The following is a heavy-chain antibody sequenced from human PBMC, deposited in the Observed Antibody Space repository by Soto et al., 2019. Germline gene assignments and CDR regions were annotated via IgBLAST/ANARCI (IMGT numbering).Heavy chain of an antibody. J-gene: IGHJ5*02. Sequence: ETLSITCAAYGASLSDNYCNWLRQPPGKGLERIGEINHSGHTNYNPSPRSRVTISIDTSKNQLSLNLRSVSAADTAVYYCARGRSEFDAWGQGTPVTVSS. CDR2: INHSGHT. CDR1: GASLSDNY. CDR3: ARGRSEFDA. V-gene: IGHV4-34*01. D-gene: IGHD3-3*01.